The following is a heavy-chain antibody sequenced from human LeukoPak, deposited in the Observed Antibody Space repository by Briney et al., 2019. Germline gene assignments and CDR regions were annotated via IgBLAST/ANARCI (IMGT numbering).Heavy chain of an antibody. V-gene: IGHV5-10-1*01. D-gene: IGHD6-13*01. J-gene: IGHJ4*02. CDR3: ARRRSSSSWQFPFDY. CDR2: IDPSDSYT. Sequence: GESLRISCKGSGYSFTSYWISWVRQMPGKGLEWMGRIDPSDSYTNYSPSFQGHVTISADKSISTAYLQRSSLKASDTAMYYCARRRSSSSWQFPFDYWGQGTLVTVSS. CDR1: GYSFTSYW.